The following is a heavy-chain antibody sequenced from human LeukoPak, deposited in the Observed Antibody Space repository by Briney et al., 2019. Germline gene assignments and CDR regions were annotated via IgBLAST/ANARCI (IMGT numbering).Heavy chain of an antibody. CDR1: GGTFSSYA. CDR2: IIPIFGTA. J-gene: IGHJ6*03. V-gene: IGHV1-69*05. D-gene: IGHD3-10*01. Sequence: AVKVSCKASGGTFSSYAISWVRQAPGQGLEWMGGIIPIFGTANYAQKFQGRVTITTDESTSTAYMELSSLRSEDTAVYYCASMVRGVYYYYYVDVWGKGTTVTVSS. CDR3: ASMVRGVYYYYYVDV.